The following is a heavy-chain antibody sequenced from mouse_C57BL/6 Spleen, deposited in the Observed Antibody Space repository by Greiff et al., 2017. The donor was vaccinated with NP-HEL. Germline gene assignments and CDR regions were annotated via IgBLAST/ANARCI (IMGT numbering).Heavy chain of an antibody. D-gene: IGHD4-1*01. CDR1: GYNFTSSG. J-gene: IGHJ2*01. CDR3: AKRRLTGDPCDC. V-gene: IGHV1-81*01. Sequence: VKLMESGAELARPGASVKLSCKASGYNFTSSGISWVKQRTGQGLEWIGEIYPRSGNTYYNEKFKGKATLTADKSSNKAYMELRSLTSEDSAVYFGAKRRLTGDPCDCWRKGTTLTVSS. CDR2: IYPRSGNT.